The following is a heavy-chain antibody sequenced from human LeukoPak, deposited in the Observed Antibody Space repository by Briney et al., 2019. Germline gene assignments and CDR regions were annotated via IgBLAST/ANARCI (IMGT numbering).Heavy chain of an antibody. Sequence: SVKVYCKASGGTFSSYAISWVRQAPGQGLEWMGRIIPIFGTANYAQKFQGRVTITTDESTSTAYMELSSLRSEDTAVYYCASESSISRAYYFDYWGQGTLVTVSS. D-gene: IGHD2/OR15-2a*01. CDR1: GGTFSSYA. CDR2: IIPIFGTA. V-gene: IGHV1-69*05. J-gene: IGHJ4*02. CDR3: ASESSISRAYYFDY.